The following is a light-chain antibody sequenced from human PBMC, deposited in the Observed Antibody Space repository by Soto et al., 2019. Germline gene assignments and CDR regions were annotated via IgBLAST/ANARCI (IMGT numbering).Light chain of an antibody. CDR2: DVS. Sequence: QSALTQPASVSGSPGQSITISCTGTSSDVGGYNYVSWYQQHPGKAPRLTIYDVSNRPLGVSKRFSGSKSGNTASLTISGLQAEYEADYYCSSYTSSSTPYVFGTGTMVTVL. J-gene: IGLJ1*01. V-gene: IGLV2-14*01. CDR3: SSYTSSSTPYV. CDR1: SSDVGGYNY.